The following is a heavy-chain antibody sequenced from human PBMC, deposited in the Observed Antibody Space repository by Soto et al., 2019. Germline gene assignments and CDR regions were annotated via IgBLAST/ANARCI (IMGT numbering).Heavy chain of an antibody. Sequence: SETLSLTCSVSGAALNSGNYYWSWIRQVPGKGLEWIGHIYVTGAVDYNPSLRDRITISQDTSERQFSLNLRLVTAADTAVYYCARLRIATNNYKWFDPWGQGTLVTVPS. CDR3: ARLRIATNNYKWFDP. V-gene: IGHV4-31*03. CDR2: IYVTGAV. D-gene: IGHD2-21*01. J-gene: IGHJ5*02. CDR1: GAALNSGNYY.